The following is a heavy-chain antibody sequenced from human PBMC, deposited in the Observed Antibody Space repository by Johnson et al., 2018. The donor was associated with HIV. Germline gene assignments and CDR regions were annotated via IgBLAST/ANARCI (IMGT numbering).Heavy chain of an antibody. CDR3: AKFASSTRTTGGDAFDI. Sequence: QVQLVESGGGVVQPGRSLRLSCAASGFTFSSYAMHWVRQAPGKGLEWVAVISYDGSNKYYADSVKGRFTISRDNSKNTLYLQMNSLRAEDTAVYYCAKFASSTRTTGGDAFDIWGQGTMVTVPS. V-gene: IGHV3-30*04. CDR2: ISYDGSNK. J-gene: IGHJ3*02. D-gene: IGHD4-11*01. CDR1: GFTFSSYA.